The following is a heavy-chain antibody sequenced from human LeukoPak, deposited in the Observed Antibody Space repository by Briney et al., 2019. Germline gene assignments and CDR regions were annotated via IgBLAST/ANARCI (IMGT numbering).Heavy chain of an antibody. V-gene: IGHV3-11*01. CDR1: GFTFSYYW. Sequence: GGSLRLSCAASGFTFSYYWMSWIRQAPGKGLEWVSYISSSGSTIYYADSVKGRFTISRDNAKNSLYLQMNSLRAEDTAVYYCARHYGSGYYYYMDVWGKGTTVTISS. J-gene: IGHJ6*03. CDR3: ARHYGSGYYYYMDV. CDR2: ISSSGSTI. D-gene: IGHD3-10*01.